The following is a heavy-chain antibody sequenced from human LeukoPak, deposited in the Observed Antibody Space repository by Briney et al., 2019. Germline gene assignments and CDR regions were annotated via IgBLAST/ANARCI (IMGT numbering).Heavy chain of an antibody. CDR3: AKDLAPAAISGWFDP. J-gene: IGHJ5*02. CDR2: IRYDGSNK. Sequence: GGSLRLSCAASGFTFSSYGMHWVRQAPGKGLEWVAFIRYDGSNKYYADSVKGRFTISRDNSKNTLYLQMNSLRAEDTAVYYCAKDLAPAAISGWFDPWGQGTLVTVSS. D-gene: IGHD2-2*01. V-gene: IGHV3-30*02. CDR1: GFTFSSYG.